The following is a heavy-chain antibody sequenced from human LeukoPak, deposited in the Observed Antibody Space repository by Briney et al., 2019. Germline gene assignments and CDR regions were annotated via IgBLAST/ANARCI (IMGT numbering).Heavy chain of an antibody. J-gene: IGHJ4*02. CDR3: AKGTGMATIGFSLS. Sequence: PGGSLRLSCAASGFTFSSYAMHWVRQAPGKGLEWVALISYDGSNKYYADSVKGRFTISRDNSKNTLYLQMNSLRTEDTAVYYCAKGTGMATIGFSLSWGQGTLVTVSS. CDR1: GFTFSSYA. D-gene: IGHD5-24*01. V-gene: IGHV3-30*04. CDR2: ISYDGSNK.